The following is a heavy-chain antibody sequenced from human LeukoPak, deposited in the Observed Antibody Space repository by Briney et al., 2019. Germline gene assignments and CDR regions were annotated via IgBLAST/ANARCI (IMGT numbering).Heavy chain of an antibody. V-gene: IGHV1-2*02. D-gene: IGHD2-2*01. CDR1: GYTFTGYY. Sequence: ASVKVSCKASGYTFTGYYMHWVRQAPGQGLEWMGWIKPNSGGTNYAQKFQGRVTMTRDTSISTAYMELSRLRSDDTAVYYCARVAAYCSSTSCFWFDPWGQGTLVTVSS. J-gene: IGHJ5*02. CDR3: ARVAAYCSSTSCFWFDP. CDR2: IKPNSGGT.